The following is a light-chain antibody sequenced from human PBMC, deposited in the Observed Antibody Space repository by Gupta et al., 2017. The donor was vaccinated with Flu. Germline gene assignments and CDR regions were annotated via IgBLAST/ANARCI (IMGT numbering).Light chain of an antibody. CDR2: TVS. CDR1: HTLVKY. Sequence: SPSSLSASVGDRVTITCRASHTLVKYLNWYQQRPGEVPSLLIYTVSTLRLVASSRFSGGRSGTDFTLTITTLQPEDVGTYYCQQSDSMPWT. CDR3: QQSDSMPWT. V-gene: IGKV1-39*01. J-gene: IGKJ1*01.